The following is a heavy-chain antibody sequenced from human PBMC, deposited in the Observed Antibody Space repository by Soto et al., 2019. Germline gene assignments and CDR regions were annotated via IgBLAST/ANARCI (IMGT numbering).Heavy chain of an antibody. CDR3: ARTPRALAAIVFVWFDP. V-gene: IGHV5-10-1*01. CDR2: IDPSDSYT. J-gene: IGHJ5*02. CDR1: GYSFTSYW. Sequence: GESLKISCKGSGYSFTSYWISWVRQMPGKVLEWMGRIDPSDSYTNYSPSFQGHVTISADKSISTAYLQWSSLKASDTAMYYCARTPRALAAIVFVWFDPWGQGXLVTVYS. D-gene: IGHD2-2*02.